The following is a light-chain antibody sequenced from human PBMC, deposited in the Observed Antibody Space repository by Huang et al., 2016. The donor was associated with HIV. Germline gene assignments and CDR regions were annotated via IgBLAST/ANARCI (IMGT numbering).Light chain of an antibody. CDR2: SAS. Sequence: DILLTQSPSSLSASVGDRVTITCRASQNINTYLNWYQQKPGKAPNLLSHSASTLQNVVPSRFSGSGSGTDFTLTVNSLQPEDSATYYCQQGYSALITFGQGTRL. J-gene: IGKJ5*01. CDR1: QNINTY. V-gene: IGKV1-39*01. CDR3: QQGYSALIT.